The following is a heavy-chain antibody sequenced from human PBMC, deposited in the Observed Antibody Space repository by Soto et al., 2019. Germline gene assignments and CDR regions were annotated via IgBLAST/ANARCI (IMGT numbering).Heavy chain of an antibody. CDR3: AIGYYGSGSYFQAFYDF. Sequence: QVQLQESGPGLVKPAQTLSLTCSLSGGSISSTGSYWSWVRQHPGKGLEFIGYIFYTGSTKYNPSLKSQISIAVDTSKKQFSLKMSSVTAADTAVYYCAIGYYGSGSYFQAFYDFWGQGTLVTVSS. CDR1: GGSISSTGSY. J-gene: IGHJ4*02. V-gene: IGHV4-31*01. D-gene: IGHD3-10*01. CDR2: IFYTGST.